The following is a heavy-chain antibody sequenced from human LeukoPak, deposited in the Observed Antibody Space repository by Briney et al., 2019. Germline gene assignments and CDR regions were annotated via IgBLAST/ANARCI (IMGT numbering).Heavy chain of an antibody. D-gene: IGHD1-1*01. Sequence: PSETLSLTCAVYSGSFSGYYWSWIRQPPGKGLEWIGEIDHSGSTNYNPSLKSRVTISVDTSKNQFSLKLSSVTAADTAVYYCASQVRLERRYYYYSMDVWGKGTTVTVSS. V-gene: IGHV4-34*01. CDR3: ASQVRLERRYYYYSMDV. CDR1: SGSFSGYY. CDR2: IDHSGST. J-gene: IGHJ6*03.